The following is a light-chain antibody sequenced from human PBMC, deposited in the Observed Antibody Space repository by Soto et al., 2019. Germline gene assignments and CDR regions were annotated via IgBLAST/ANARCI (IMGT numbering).Light chain of an antibody. CDR2: SAS. V-gene: IGKV1-9*01. J-gene: IGKJ5*01. CDR3: QQRKSYPIT. Sequence: DIQLTQSPSFLSASVGDRVTITCRASQDINTYLAWYQQKPGKAPKLLIFSASTLQNGVPSRFSGSGSGTEFTVTITSLQPEDFATYYCQQRKSYPITFGQGTRLEIK. CDR1: QDINTY.